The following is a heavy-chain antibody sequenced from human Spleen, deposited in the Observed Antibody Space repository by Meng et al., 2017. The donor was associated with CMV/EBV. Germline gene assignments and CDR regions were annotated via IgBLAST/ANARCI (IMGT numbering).Heavy chain of an antibody. CDR1: GFTFSSYS. J-gene: IGHJ4*02. CDR3: ARDYVSIAYDY. Sequence: LSCAASGFTFSSYSMNWVRQAPGKGLEWVSSISSSSSYIYYADSVKGRFTISRDNAKNSLYLQMNSLRAEDTAVYYCARDYVSIAYDYWGQGTLVTVSS. CDR2: ISSSSSYI. D-gene: IGHD6-6*01. V-gene: IGHV3-21*01.